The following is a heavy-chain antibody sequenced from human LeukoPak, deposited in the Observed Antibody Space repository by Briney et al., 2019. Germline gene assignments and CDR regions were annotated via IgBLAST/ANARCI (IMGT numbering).Heavy chain of an antibody. CDR2: INPNSGGT. V-gene: IGHV1-2*02. CDR1: GYTFTGYY. J-gene: IGHJ6*03. CDR3: ARVSPQRWLQLLPYYYYMDV. D-gene: IGHD5-24*01. Sequence: ASVKVPCKASGYTFTGYYMHWVRQAPGQGLEWMGWINPNSGGTNYAQKFQGRVTMTRDTSISTAYMELSRLRSDDTAVYYCARVSPQRWLQLLPYYYYMDVWGKGTTVTVSS.